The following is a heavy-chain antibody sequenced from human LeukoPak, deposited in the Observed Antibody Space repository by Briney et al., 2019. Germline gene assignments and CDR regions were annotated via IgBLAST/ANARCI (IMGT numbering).Heavy chain of an antibody. V-gene: IGHV1-8*01. D-gene: IGHD3-22*01. CDR3: ARGQTSYYYDSSGYPRGDY. CDR2: MNPNSGNT. Sequence: ASVKVSCKASGYTFTSYDIHWVRQATGQGLEWMGWMNPNSGNTGYAQKFQGRVTMTRNTSISTAYMELSSLRSEDTAAYYCARGQTSYYYDSSGYPRGDYWGQGTLVTVSS. J-gene: IGHJ4*02. CDR1: GYTFTSYD.